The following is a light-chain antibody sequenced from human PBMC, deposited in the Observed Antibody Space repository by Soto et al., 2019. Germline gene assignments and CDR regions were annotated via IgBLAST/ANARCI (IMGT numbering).Light chain of an antibody. CDR3: CSNAAGSTDV. CDR1: SSDVGSHNL. J-gene: IGLJ1*01. CDR2: EAS. Sequence: QSVLTQPASVSGSPGQSITISCTGTSSDVGSHNLVSWYQQFPGKAPKLIIFEASRRPSGVSNRFSGSKPGSTASLTISGLQAEDEADYYCCSNAAGSTDVFGSGTKVTVL. V-gene: IGLV2-23*01.